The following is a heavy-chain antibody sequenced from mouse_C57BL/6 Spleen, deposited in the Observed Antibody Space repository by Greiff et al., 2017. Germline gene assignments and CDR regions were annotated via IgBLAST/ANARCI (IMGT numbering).Heavy chain of an antibody. CDR1: GYSITSGYY. J-gene: IGHJ4*01. V-gene: IGHV3-6*01. Sequence: EVKLMESGPGLVKPSQSLSLTCSVTGYSITSGYYWNWLRQFPGNQLEWMGDIRYDGSNNYNPSLKNRISITRDTPKNQFFLKLNAVTTEDTATDDGAREGYGSSYEAIDYWGQGTSLTVSS. CDR3: AREGYGSSYEAIDY. D-gene: IGHD1-1*01. CDR2: IRYDGSN.